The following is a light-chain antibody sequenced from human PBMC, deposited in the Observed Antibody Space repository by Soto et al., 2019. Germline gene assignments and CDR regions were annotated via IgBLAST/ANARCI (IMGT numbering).Light chain of an antibody. CDR3: ATWDDSLNGRV. CDR1: SSNIGTNT. J-gene: IGLJ2*01. V-gene: IGLV1-44*01. Sequence: QSVLTQPPSASGTPGQRVTISCSGSSSNIGTNTVNWYQQLPGAAPKLLISDDYDRSSGVPDRFSASKSGTSASLAISGPQSEDEAAYYCATWDDSLNGRVFGGGTKLTVL. CDR2: DDY.